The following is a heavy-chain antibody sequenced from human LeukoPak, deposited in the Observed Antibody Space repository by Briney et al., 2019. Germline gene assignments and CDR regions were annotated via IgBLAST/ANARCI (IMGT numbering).Heavy chain of an antibody. CDR2: ISGSGGST. CDR1: GFTFSSYA. Sequence: PGGSLRLSCAASGFTFSSYAMRWVRQAPGKGLEWVSAISGSGGSTYYADSVKGRFTISRDNSKNTLYLQMNSLRAEDTAVYYCAKDLRSGPRSGSYPGFDYWGQGTLVTVSS. D-gene: IGHD1-26*01. CDR3: AKDLRSGPRSGSYPGFDY. V-gene: IGHV3-23*01. J-gene: IGHJ4*02.